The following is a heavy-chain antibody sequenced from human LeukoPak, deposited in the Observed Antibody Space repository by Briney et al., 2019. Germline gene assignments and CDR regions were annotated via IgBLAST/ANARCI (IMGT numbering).Heavy chain of an antibody. D-gene: IGHD3-10*02. CDR3: AELGITMIGGV. Sequence: PGGSLRLSCAASGFTFSSYWMSWVRQAPGKGLEWEANIKQDGSEKYYVDSVKGRFTISRDNAKNSLYLQMNSLRAEDTAVYYCAELGITMIGGVWGKGTTVTISS. V-gene: IGHV3-7*01. CDR1: GFTFSSYW. CDR2: IKQDGSEK. J-gene: IGHJ6*04.